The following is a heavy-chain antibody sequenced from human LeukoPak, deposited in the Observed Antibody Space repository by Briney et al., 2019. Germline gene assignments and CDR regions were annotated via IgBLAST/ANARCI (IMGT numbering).Heavy chain of an antibody. D-gene: IGHD3-22*01. CDR3: AKDYYDSSGYMVHFDY. J-gene: IGHJ4*02. CDR1: GFTFDDYA. V-gene: IGHV3-43*02. Sequence: PGGSLRLSCAASGFTFDDYAMHWVRQAPGKGLDWVSLISGDGGSTYYADSVKGRFTISRDNSKNSLYLQMNSLRTEDTALYYCAKDYYDSSGYMVHFDYWGQGTLVTVSS. CDR2: ISGDGGST.